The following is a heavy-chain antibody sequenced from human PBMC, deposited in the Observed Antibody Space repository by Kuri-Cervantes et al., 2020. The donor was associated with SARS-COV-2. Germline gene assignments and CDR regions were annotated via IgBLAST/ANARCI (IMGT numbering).Heavy chain of an antibody. D-gene: IGHD3-3*02. Sequence: GSLRLSCTVSGYSISSGYYWGWIRQPPGKGLEWIGSIYHSGSTYYNPSLKSRVTISVDTSKNQFSLKLSSVTAADTAVYYCARVESISSGYGMDVWGQGTTVTVSS. J-gene: IGHJ6*02. CDR2: IYHSGST. V-gene: IGHV4-38-2*02. CDR3: ARVESISSGYGMDV. CDR1: GYSISSGYY.